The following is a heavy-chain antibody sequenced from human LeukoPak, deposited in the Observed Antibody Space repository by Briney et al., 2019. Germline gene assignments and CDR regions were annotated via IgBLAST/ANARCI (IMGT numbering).Heavy chain of an antibody. D-gene: IGHD3-10*01. Sequence: PSETLSLTCAVYGGSFSAYYWSWIRQPPGKGLEWIGSIYYSGSTYYNPSLKSRVTISVDTSKNQFSLKLSSVTPADTAVYYCARGGYYGLGNDFRFDPWGQGTLVTVSS. V-gene: IGHV4-34*01. CDR2: IYYSGST. J-gene: IGHJ5*02. CDR3: ARGGYYGLGNDFRFDP. CDR1: GGSFSAYY.